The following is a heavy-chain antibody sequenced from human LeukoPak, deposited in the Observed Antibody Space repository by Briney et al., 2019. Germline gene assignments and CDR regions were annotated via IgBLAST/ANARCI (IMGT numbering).Heavy chain of an antibody. Sequence: GRSLRLSCAASGFTFSSYGMHWVRQAPGKGLEWVAVIWYDGSNKYYADSVKGRFTISRDNSKNTLYLQMNSLRAEDTAVYYCARGLGSMAAAGNNWFDPWGQGTLGTVSS. CDR2: IWYDGSNK. V-gene: IGHV3-33*01. J-gene: IGHJ5*02. CDR3: ARGLGSMAAAGNNWFDP. CDR1: GFTFSSYG. D-gene: IGHD6-13*01.